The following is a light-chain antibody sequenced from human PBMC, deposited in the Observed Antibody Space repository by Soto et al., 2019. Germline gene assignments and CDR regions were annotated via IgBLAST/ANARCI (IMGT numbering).Light chain of an antibody. Sequence: QSVLTQPPSVSVAPGQRVTISCTGSNSNIGAGFGVQWYQQFPRTAPRLLIYSNTNRPSGVPDRFSASKSGTSASLAITGLRAADEADYYCQSFDINVLALIFGVGTKLTVL. CDR2: SNT. CDR1: NSNIGAGFG. V-gene: IGLV1-40*01. CDR3: QSFDINVLALI. J-gene: IGLJ2*01.